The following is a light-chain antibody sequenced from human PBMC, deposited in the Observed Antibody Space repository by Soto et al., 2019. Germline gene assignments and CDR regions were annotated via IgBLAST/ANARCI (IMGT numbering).Light chain of an antibody. V-gene: IGLV2-14*01. CDR1: SSDVGGYNY. CDR3: SPYTSSSNYV. CDR2: DVS. Sequence: QSVLTQPASVSGSPGQSITISCTGTSSDVGGYNYVSWYQQHPGKAPKLMIYDVSNRPSGVSNRFSGSKSGNTASLTISGLQAEDEADYYCSPYTSSSNYVFGTGTKVTVL. J-gene: IGLJ1*01.